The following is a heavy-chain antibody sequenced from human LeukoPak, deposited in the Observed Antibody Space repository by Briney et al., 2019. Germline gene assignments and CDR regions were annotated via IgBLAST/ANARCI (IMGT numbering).Heavy chain of an antibody. CDR3: AREARITMVRGALDY. D-gene: IGHD3-10*01. CDR1: GFTFSSYG. Sequence: PGGSLRLSCAASGFTFSSYGMHWVRQAPGKGLEWVAVIWYDGSNKYYADSVKGRFTISRDNSKNTLYLQMNSLRAEDTAVYYCAREARITMVRGALDYWGQGTLVTVSS. CDR2: IWYDGSNK. J-gene: IGHJ4*02. V-gene: IGHV3-33*01.